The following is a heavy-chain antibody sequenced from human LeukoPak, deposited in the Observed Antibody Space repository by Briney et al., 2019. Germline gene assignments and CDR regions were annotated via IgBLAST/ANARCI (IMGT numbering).Heavy chain of an antibody. CDR1: SGSISSSNYY. D-gene: IGHD3-10*01. V-gene: IGHV4-39*01. Sequence: TASETLSLTCTVSSGSISSSNYYWGWIRQPPGKGLEWIGIINHSGRTYYKPSLKSRITISVDTSNNQFSLKLSSVTAADTAVYFCARHNIWGVTHWFDPWGQGTQVTVSS. CDR3: ARHNIWGVTHWFDP. CDR2: INHSGRT. J-gene: IGHJ5*02.